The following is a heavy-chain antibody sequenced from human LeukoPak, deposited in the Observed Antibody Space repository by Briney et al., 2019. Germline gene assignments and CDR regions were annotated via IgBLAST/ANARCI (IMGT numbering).Heavy chain of an antibody. CDR3: ARDVNVYYDYVWGSSY. D-gene: IGHD3-16*01. V-gene: IGHV3-11*04. CDR2: ISSSGSTI. Sequence: TGGSLRLSCAASGFTFSDYYMSWIRQAPGKGLEWVSYISSSGSTIYYADSVKGRFTISRDNAKNSLYLQMNSLRAEDTAVYYCARDVNVYYDYVWGSSYWGQRTLVTVSS. J-gene: IGHJ4*02. CDR1: GFTFSDYY.